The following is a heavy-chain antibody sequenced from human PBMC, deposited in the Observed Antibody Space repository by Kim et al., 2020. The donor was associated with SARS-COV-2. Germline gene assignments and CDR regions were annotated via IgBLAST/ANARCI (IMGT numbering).Heavy chain of an antibody. J-gene: IGHJ6*02. CDR3: AKDSYVSGTYYIHSYYYSMDV. D-gene: IGHD3-10*01. CDR1: GFTFTNYG. Sequence: GGSLRLPCAASGFTFTNYGIHWVRQAPGKGLEWVAVISYDGSNKYYADSVKGRFTISRDNSKNTLFLQMNSLRAEDTALYYCAKDSYVSGTYYIHSYYYSMDVWGQGTTVTVSS. CDR2: ISYDGSNK. V-gene: IGHV3-30*18.